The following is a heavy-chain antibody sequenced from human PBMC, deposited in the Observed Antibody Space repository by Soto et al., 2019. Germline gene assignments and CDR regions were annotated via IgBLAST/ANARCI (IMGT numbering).Heavy chain of an antibody. Sequence: QVQLVESGGGVVQPGRSLRLSCAASGFTFSSYGMHWVRQAPGKGLEWVAVISYDGSNKYYADSVKGRLTISRDNSKNTLYLKRNSLGAEDTAVYYCAKDKGFGSSGYYDYYYGMDVWGQGTTVTVSS. CDR1: GFTFSSYG. CDR3: AKDKGFGSSGYYDYYYGMDV. CDR2: ISYDGSNK. V-gene: IGHV3-30*18. J-gene: IGHJ6*02. D-gene: IGHD3-22*01.